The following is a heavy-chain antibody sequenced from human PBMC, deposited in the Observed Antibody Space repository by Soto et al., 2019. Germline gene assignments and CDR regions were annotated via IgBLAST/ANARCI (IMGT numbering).Heavy chain of an antibody. CDR1: GGSISSSSYY. CDR2: IYYSGST. J-gene: IGHJ3*02. D-gene: IGHD4-17*01. Sequence: QLQLQESGPGLVKPSETLFLTCTVSGGSISSSSYYWGWIRQPPGKGLEWIGSIYYSGSTYYNPSLKSRVTISVDTSKNQFSLKLSSVTAADTAVYYCANYGDLNAFDIWGQGTMVTVSS. CDR3: ANYGDLNAFDI. V-gene: IGHV4-39*01.